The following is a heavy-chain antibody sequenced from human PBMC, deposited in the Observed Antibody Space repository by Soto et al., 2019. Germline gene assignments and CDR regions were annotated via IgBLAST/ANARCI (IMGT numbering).Heavy chain of an antibody. CDR3: ARDREWLVRWLDAFDI. V-gene: IGHV3-7*01. CDR1: GFTFSSYW. Sequence: GGSLRLSCAASGFTFSSYWMSWVHQAPGKGLEWVANIKQDGSEKYYVDSVKGRFTISRDNAKNSLYLQMNSLRAEDTAVYYCARDREWLVRWLDAFDIWGQGTMVTVSS. J-gene: IGHJ3*02. CDR2: IKQDGSEK. D-gene: IGHD6-19*01.